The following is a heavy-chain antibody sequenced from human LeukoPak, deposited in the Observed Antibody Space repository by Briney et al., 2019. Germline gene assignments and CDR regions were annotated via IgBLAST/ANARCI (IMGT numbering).Heavy chain of an antibody. V-gene: IGHV4-61*02. D-gene: IGHD6-6*01. CDR3: ARHSSSGRGWYYYMDV. CDR2: IYTSGST. CDR1: GGSISSGSYY. J-gene: IGHJ6*03. Sequence: PSQTLSLTCTVSGGSISSGSYYWSWIRQPAGKGLEWIGRIYTSGSTNYNPSLKSRVTISVDTSKNQFSLKLSSVTAADTAVYYCARHSSSGRGWYYYMDVWGKGTTVTVSS.